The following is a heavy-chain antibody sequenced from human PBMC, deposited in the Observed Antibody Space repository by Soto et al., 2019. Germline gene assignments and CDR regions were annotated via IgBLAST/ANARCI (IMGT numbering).Heavy chain of an antibody. V-gene: IGHV3-11*05. CDR1: GFTFSDYY. J-gene: IGHJ4*02. CDR3: ARIPRRLDSSGYDFDY. Sequence: QVQLVESGGGLVKPGGSLRLSCAASGFTFSDYYMSWIRQAPGKGLEWVSYISSSSSYTNYADSVKGRFTISRDNAKNSLYLQMNSLRAEDTAVYYCARIPRRLDSSGYDFDYWGQGTLVTVSS. CDR2: ISSSSSYT. D-gene: IGHD3-22*01.